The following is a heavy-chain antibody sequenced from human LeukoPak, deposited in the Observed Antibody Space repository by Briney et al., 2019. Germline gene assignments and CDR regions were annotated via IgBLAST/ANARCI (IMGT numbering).Heavy chain of an antibody. CDR3: ARVSSSMGGAADY. CDR2: IKQGGSDK. V-gene: IGHV3-7*01. Sequence: GGSLRLSCAASGFTFSSYAMSWVRQAPGKGLEWVANIKQGGSDKYYVDSVKGRFTISRDNAKNSVYLEMNSLRAEDTALYYCARVSSSMGGAADYWGQGTLVTVSS. CDR1: GFTFSSYA. J-gene: IGHJ4*02. D-gene: IGHD6-6*01.